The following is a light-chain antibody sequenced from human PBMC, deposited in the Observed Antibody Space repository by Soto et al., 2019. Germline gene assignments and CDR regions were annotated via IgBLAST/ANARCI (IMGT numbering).Light chain of an antibody. Sequence: QSALTQPASVSGSPGQSIXISCAGTMRDVGAYNLVSWYQQHPGRAPQLIIYEVRNRPSGISFRFSGSKSGNTAALTISGLQAEDEADYYCSSYTSKSSLIFGGGTKVTVL. V-gene: IGLV2-14*01. CDR1: MRDVGAYNL. J-gene: IGLJ2*01. CDR3: SSYTSKSSLI. CDR2: EVR.